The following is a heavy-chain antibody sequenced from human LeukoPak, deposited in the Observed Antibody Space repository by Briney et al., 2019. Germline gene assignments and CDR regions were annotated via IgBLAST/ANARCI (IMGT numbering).Heavy chain of an antibody. CDR2: INPSGGST. V-gene: IGHV1-46*01. CDR1: GYTFISYY. J-gene: IGHJ4*02. D-gene: IGHD6-13*01. CDR3: ARTYSSSGEFDY. Sequence: ASVKVSCKASGYTFISYYIHWVRQAPGQGLEWMGIINPSGGSTTYAQKFQGRVAMTRDTSTSRVYMEVSSLRSEDTAVYYCARTYSSSGEFDYWGQGTLVTVSS.